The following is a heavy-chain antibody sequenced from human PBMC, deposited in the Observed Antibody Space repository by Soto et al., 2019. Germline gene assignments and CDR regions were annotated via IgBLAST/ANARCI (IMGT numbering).Heavy chain of an antibody. CDR1: GYTFTGYY. CDR2: INPNGGGT. J-gene: IGHJ4*02. V-gene: IGHV1-2*02. CDR3: ARDRVMYYYDTTGYYLEGH. Sequence: EASVKVSCKTSGYTFTGYYIHWVRQAPGQGLEWMGWINPNGGGTNYALKFQGRVTMTRDMSISTAYMELSSLRSDDTAVYFCARDRVMYYYDTTGYYLEGHWGQGTLVTVSS. D-gene: IGHD3-22*01.